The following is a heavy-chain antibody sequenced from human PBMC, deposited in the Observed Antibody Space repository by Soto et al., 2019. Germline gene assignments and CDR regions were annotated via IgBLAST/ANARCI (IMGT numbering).Heavy chain of an antibody. CDR1: GGSITSSSYY. CDR2: IYYSGST. D-gene: IGHD3-3*01. V-gene: IGHV4-39*01. J-gene: IGHJ4*02. Sequence: SETLSLTCTVSGGSITSSSYYWGWIRQPPGKGLEWIGSIYYSGSTYYNPSLKSRVTISVDTSKNQFSLKLSSVTAADTAVYYCASPGPTTVRFLEWLFFPFDYWGQGTLVTVSS. CDR3: ASPGPTTVRFLEWLFFPFDY.